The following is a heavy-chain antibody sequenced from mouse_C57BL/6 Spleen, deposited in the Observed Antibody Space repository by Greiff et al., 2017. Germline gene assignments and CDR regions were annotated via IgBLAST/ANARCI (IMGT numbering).Heavy chain of an antibody. D-gene: IGHD3-1*01. CDR1: GYTFTSYW. Sequence: VQLQQPGAELVKPGASVKMSCKASGYTFTSYWITWVKQRPGQGLEWIGDIYPGSGSTNYNEKFKSKATLTVDTSSSTAYMQLSSLTSEDSAVYYCAGHSSGSYYAMDYWGQGTSVTVSS. CDR3: AGHSSGSYYAMDY. J-gene: IGHJ4*01. V-gene: IGHV1-55*01. CDR2: IYPGSGST.